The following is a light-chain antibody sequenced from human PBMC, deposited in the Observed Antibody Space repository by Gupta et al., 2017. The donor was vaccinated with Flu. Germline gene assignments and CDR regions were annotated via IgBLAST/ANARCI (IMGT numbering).Light chain of an antibody. Sequence: DIQMTQSPSTLSASVGDRVTITSRASQSLSGRLAWYQQKPGKAPKLLIYEASSLESGVPSRFSGSGSGTEFTLTISSLQPDDIATYYCQQCNSYPLTFGGGTKVEIK. CDR1: QSLSGR. CDR3: QQCNSYPLT. J-gene: IGKJ4*01. V-gene: IGKV1-5*03. CDR2: EAS.